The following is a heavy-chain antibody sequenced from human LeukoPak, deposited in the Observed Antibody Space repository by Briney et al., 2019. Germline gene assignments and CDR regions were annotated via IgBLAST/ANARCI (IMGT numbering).Heavy chain of an antibody. J-gene: IGHJ4*02. Sequence: GGSLRLSCAASGFTFSSYALSWVRQAPGKGLEWVSAISGSGGTTYYPDSAKGRFTISRDNSKNTLYLQMNRLRAEDTAVYYCAKGGDYGDYGAYFDYWGQGTLVTVSS. CDR1: GFTFSSYA. V-gene: IGHV3-23*01. D-gene: IGHD4-17*01. CDR3: AKGGDYGDYGAYFDY. CDR2: ISGSGGTT.